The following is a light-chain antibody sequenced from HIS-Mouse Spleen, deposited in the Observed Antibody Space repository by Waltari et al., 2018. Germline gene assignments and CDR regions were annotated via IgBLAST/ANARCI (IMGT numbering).Light chain of an antibody. CDR2: KAS. CDR1: QSISSW. V-gene: IGKV1-5*03. Sequence: GDRVTITCRASQSISSWLAWYQQKPGKAPKLLIYKASSLESGVPSRFSGSGSGTEFTLTISSLQPDDFATYYCQQYRTFGQGTKVEIK. CDR3: QQYRT. J-gene: IGKJ1*01.